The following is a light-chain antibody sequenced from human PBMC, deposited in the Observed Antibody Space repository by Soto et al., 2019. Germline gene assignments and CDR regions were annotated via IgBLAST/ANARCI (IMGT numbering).Light chain of an antibody. Sequence: QSALTQPASVSGSPGQSITISCTGTSSDIGGYNYVSWYQQHPGRAPKLMIYEVSNRPSGVSNRFSGSKSGNTASLTISGLQADDEAEYYCSSYTTTTTRVVFGGGTKLTVL. CDR3: SSYTTTTTRVV. CDR1: SSDIGGYNY. J-gene: IGLJ2*01. CDR2: EVS. V-gene: IGLV2-14*01.